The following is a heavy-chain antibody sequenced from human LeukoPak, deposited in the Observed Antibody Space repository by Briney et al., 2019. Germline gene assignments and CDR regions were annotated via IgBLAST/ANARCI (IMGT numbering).Heavy chain of an antibody. CDR1: GYTFTNYY. J-gene: IGHJ4*02. CDR2: INPNSGGT. V-gene: IGHV1-2*02. Sequence: GASVKVSCKASGYTFTNYYIHWVRQAPGQGLEWMRWINPNSGGTNYAQKFQGRVTMTRDTSISTAYMELSRLRSDDTAVYYCARDASTVTPDFDYWGQGTLVTVSS. D-gene: IGHD4-17*01. CDR3: ARDASTVTPDFDY.